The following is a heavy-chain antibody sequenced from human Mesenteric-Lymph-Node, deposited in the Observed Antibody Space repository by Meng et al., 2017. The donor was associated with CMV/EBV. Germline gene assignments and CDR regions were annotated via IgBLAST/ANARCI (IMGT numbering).Heavy chain of an antibody. CDR1: GYTFTGYY. D-gene: IGHD2-2*02. CDR2: ISPNDGGT. CDR3: ARNVGYCTSISCYKFGS. V-gene: IGHV1-2*02. Sequence: ASVKVSCKASGYTFTGYYLHWVRQAPGQGLEWMGWISPNDGGTNYAQKFQGRVTMTRDTSMSTAYMELSRLRSDDTAVYYCARNVGYCTSISCYKFGSWGQGTLVTVSS. J-gene: IGHJ4*02.